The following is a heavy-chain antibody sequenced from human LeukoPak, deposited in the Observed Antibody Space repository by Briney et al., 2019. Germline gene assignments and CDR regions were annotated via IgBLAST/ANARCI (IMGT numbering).Heavy chain of an antibody. CDR1: GFIFTSYS. D-gene: IGHD1-1*01. CDR3: AKDRDWNDADFDY. V-gene: IGHV3-23*01. J-gene: IGHJ4*02. Sequence: GGSLRLSCAASGFIFTSYSMNWVRQAPGKGLEWVSVIGGSGDSTHYADSVKGRFTISRDNSKNTLYLQMNSLRSEDTAVYYCAKDRDWNDADFDYWGQGTLVTVSS. CDR2: IGGSGDST.